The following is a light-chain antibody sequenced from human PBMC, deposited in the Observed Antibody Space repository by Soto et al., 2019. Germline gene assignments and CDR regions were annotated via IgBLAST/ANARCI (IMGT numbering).Light chain of an antibody. V-gene: IGKV1-5*01. J-gene: IGKJ4*01. CDR2: DAY. CDR3: QQYESYSPLT. Sequence: DIQMTQSPSSLSASVGDRVTITCRASQGISTYLNWYQQKPGKAPKLXXYDAYSLESGVPSRFSGRRSGTEFTLTIAGLQPEDFATYYCQQYESYSPLTFGGGTKVDIK. CDR1: QGISTY.